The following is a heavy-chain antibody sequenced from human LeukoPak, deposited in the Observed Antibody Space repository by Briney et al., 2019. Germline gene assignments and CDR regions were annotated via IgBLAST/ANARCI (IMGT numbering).Heavy chain of an antibody. V-gene: IGHV1-8*01. J-gene: IGHJ2*01. CDR1: GYTFTSYD. D-gene: IGHD6-13*01. CDR2: MNPNSGNT. CDR3: ARTYSRYWYFDL. Sequence: ASVKVSCKASGYTFTSYDTKWVRQATGEGLEWMGWMNPNSGNTGYAQKFQGRVTMTRNTSISTAYMELSSLRSEDTAVYYCARTYSRYWYFDLWGRGALVTVSS.